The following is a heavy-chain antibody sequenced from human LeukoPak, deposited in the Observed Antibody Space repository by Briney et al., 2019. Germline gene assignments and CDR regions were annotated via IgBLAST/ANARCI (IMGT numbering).Heavy chain of an antibody. D-gene: IGHD6-19*01. J-gene: IGHJ5*02. CDR2: IIPIFGTA. Sequence: GASVKVSCKASGGTFSSYAISWVRQAPGQGLEWMGGIIPIFGTANYAQKFQGRVTITADESTSTAYMELSSLRSEDTAVYYCAREEASAVAGSGGWFDPWGQGTLVTVSS. CDR3: AREEASAVAGSGGWFDP. V-gene: IGHV1-69*13. CDR1: GGTFSSYA.